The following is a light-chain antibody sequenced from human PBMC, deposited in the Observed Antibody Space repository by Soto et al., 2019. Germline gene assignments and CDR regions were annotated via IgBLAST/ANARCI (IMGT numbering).Light chain of an antibody. CDR3: QQYNSYWT. CDR1: QSISSW. CDR2: DAS. J-gene: IGKJ1*01. Sequence: RPMTQSPSTLSASVGDRVTITCRASQSISSWLAWYQQKPGKAPKLLIYDASSLESGVPSRFSGSGSGTEFTLTISSLQPDDFATYYCQQYNSYWTFGQGSKVDI. V-gene: IGKV1-5*01.